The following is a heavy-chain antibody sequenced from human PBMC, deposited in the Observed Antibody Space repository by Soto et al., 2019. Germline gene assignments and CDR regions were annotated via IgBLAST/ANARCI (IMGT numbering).Heavy chain of an antibody. J-gene: IGHJ4*01. D-gene: IGHD1-26*01. V-gene: IGHV3-30*03. CDR2: ISYDGSNK. CDR3: ARVNPVASGISEY. CDR1: GFTFSSYG. Sequence: PGGSLRLSCAASGFTFSSYGMHWVRQAPGKGLEWVAVISYDGSNKYYADSVKGRFTISRDNGKNLLYLQMNSLRAEDTAVYYCARVNPVASGISEYWGHGTLVTVSS.